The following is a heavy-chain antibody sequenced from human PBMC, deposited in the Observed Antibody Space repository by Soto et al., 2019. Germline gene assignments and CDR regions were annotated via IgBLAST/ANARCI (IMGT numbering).Heavy chain of an antibody. CDR3: GRASLGRTSPGYYYYMDV. J-gene: IGHJ6*03. Sequence: ASVKVSCKASGYTFTSYAMHWLRQAPGQRLEWMGWINAGNGNTKYSQKFQGRVTITRDTSASTAYMELSSLRSEDTAVYYCGRASLGRTSPGYYYYMDVWGKGTTVTVSS. CDR1: GYTFTSYA. CDR2: INAGNGNT. D-gene: IGHD2-2*01. V-gene: IGHV1-3*01.